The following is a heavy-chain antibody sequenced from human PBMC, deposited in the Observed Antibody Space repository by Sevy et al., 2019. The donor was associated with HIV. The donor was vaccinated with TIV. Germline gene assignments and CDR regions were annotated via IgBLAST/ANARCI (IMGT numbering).Heavy chain of an antibody. CDR1: GFTFSSYA. J-gene: IGHJ6*02. CDR2: ISGSGGST. CDR3: AKGDRDYYYGMDV. D-gene: IGHD2-21*01. V-gene: IGHV3-23*01. Sequence: GGSLRLSCAASGFTFSSYAMSWVRQAPGKGLEWVSAISGSGGSTYYADSVKGRFTISRDNSKNTLYLQMNSLRAEDTAIYYCAKGDRDYYYGMDVWGQGTTVTVSS.